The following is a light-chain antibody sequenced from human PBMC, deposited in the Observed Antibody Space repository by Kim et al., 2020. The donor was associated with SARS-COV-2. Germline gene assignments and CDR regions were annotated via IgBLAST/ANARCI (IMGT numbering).Light chain of an antibody. J-gene: IGKJ3*01. Sequence: ATINCKSSQTVFYGSQNKTYLAWYQRKPGQPPKLLIYWGSIRESGVPDRFSGGGSGTDFTLTITSLQAEDVAVYYCQQYYSSPATFGPGTKVDIK. V-gene: IGKV4-1*01. CDR1: QTVFYGSQNKTY. CDR2: WGS. CDR3: QQYYSSPAT.